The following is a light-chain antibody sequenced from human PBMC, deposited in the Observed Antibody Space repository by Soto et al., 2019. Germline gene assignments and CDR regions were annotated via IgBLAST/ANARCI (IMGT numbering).Light chain of an antibody. CDR3: QQYGSSPRT. V-gene: IGKV3-20*01. Sequence: EIVLTQSPGTLSLSPGERATLSCRASQSVSSSYLAWHQQKPGQAPRLLIYGASSRATGIPDRFSGSGSGTDFTLTISRLEPEDFAVYYSQQYGSSPRTFGQGTKVDIK. CDR2: GAS. CDR1: QSVSSSY. J-gene: IGKJ1*01.